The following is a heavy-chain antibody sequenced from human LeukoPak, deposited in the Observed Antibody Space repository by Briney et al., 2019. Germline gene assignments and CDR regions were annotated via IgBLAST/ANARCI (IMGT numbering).Heavy chain of an antibody. CDR3: ARLDRWFGELSHFDS. CDR1: GYNFTNYW. V-gene: IGHV5-51*01. J-gene: IGHJ4*02. D-gene: IGHD3-10*01. Sequence: PGESLKISCRGSGYNFTNYWIGWVRQMPGKGLEWMGIIHPGDSDTRYRSSFQGQVIITADKSSSTAYLQWNSLKASDTAMYYCARLDRWFGELSHFDSWGQGTLVTVSS. CDR2: IHPGDSDT.